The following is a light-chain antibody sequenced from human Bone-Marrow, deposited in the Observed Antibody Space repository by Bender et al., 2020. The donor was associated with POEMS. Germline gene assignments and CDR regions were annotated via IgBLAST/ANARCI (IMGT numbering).Light chain of an antibody. V-gene: IGLV2-14*02. Sequence: QSSLTQPASVSGSPGQSITISCSGTSSDIGTYNHVSWYQQRPGEVPKLIIYEVTNWPSGFSDRFFASKSGNTASLTISGLQAEDEADYYCCSYSSSTTLVVFGGGTKLTVL. CDR1: SSDIGTYNH. CDR2: EVT. CDR3: CSYSSSTTLVV. J-gene: IGLJ2*01.